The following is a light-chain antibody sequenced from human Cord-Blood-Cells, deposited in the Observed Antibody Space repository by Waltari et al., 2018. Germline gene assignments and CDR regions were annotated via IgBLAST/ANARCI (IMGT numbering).Light chain of an antibody. CDR2: AAS. Sequence: DIQMTQSPSSLSASVGDRVPITCRASQSISSYLNWYQQKPGKAPKLLISAASRFQSGVPSRFSGSGSGTDFTLTISSLQPEDFATYYCQQSYSTPPVTFGQGTRLEIK. V-gene: IGKV1-39*01. J-gene: IGKJ5*01. CDR3: QQSYSTPPVT. CDR1: QSISSY.